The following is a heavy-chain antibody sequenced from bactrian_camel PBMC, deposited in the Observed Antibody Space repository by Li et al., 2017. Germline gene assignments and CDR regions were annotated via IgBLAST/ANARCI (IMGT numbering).Heavy chain of an antibody. CDR1: DSTSRRVC. Sequence: HVQLVESGGGSAEAGGSLRLSCAGLDSTSRRVCMAWFRQAPGKEREGIASVDTSGGTNYAYSVAGRFTISKDNAKNTLYLQMNSLKPEDTAMYYCAADEYNLGLARSYTYWGQGTQVTVS. V-gene: IGHV3S53*01. CDR3: AADEYNLGLARSYTY. CDR2: VDTSGGT. J-gene: IGHJ4*01. D-gene: IGHD1*01.